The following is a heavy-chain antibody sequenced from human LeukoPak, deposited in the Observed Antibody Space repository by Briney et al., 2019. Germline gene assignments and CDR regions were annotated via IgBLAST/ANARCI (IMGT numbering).Heavy chain of an antibody. CDR3: ARRSGSRYDAFDI. CDR1: GGSISSYY. CDR2: IYYSGST. D-gene: IGHD3-3*01. Sequence: SETLSLTCTVSGGSISSYYWSWIRQPPGKGLEWIGYIYYSGSTNYNPSLKSRVTISVDTSKNQFSLKLSSVTAADTAVYYCARRSGSRYDAFDIWGQGTMVTVSS. V-gene: IGHV4-59*08. J-gene: IGHJ3*02.